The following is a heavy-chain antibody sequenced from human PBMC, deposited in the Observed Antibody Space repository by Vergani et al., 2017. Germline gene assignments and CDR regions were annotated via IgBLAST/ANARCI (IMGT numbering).Heavy chain of an antibody. CDR3: TTDGYDSSGYYYVGAFDI. CDR1: GFTFSNAW. J-gene: IGHJ3*02. Sequence: EVQLVESGGGLVKPGGSLRLSCAASGFTFSNAWMSWVRQAPGKGLEWVGRIKSKTDGGTTDYAAPVKGRFTISRDDSKNTLYLQMNSLKTEDTAVYYWTTDGYDSSGYYYVGAFDIWGQGTMVTVSS. D-gene: IGHD3-22*01. V-gene: IGHV3-15*01. CDR2: IKSKTDGGTT.